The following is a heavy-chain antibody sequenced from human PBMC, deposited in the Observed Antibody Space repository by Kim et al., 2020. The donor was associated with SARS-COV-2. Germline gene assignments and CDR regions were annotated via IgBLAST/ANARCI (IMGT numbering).Heavy chain of an antibody. CDR2: T. Sequence: TYYADSVKGRFTISRDNSKNTLYLQMNSLRAEDTAVYYCAHGVTGTTWDYWGQGTLVTVSS. CDR3: AHGVTGTTWDY. V-gene: IGHV3-23*01. D-gene: IGHD1-7*01. J-gene: IGHJ4*02.